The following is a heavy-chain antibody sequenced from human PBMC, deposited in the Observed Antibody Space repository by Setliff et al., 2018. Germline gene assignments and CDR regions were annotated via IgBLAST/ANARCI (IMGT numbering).Heavy chain of an antibody. Sequence: SETLSLTCTVSGDSIFSTSSYWGWFRQSPGKRLEWLGTIYHTGATFDSPSLKSRVTLSVDTSKRQFSLKLNSMTTADTAVYYCARGGTYRYFDYWGQGALVTVSS. J-gene: IGHJ4*02. CDR2: IYHTGAT. CDR1: GDSIFSTSSY. V-gene: IGHV4-39*07. CDR3: ARGGTYRYFDY.